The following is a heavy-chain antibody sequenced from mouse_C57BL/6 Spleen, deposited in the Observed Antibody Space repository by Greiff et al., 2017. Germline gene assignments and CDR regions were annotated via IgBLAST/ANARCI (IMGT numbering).Heavy chain of an antibody. CDR2: INPGGGGT. CDR1: GYAFTNYL. D-gene: IGHD3-2*02. J-gene: IGHJ3*01. Sequence: QVQLQQSGAELVRPGTSVKVSCKASGYAFTNYLIEWVQQRPGQGLEWIGVINPGGGGTNYNEKFKGKATLSADNSSSPAYMHLSSLTSEDAAVYFCARSGGTAQATFAYWGQGTLVTVSA. V-gene: IGHV1-54*01. CDR3: ARSGGTAQATFAY.